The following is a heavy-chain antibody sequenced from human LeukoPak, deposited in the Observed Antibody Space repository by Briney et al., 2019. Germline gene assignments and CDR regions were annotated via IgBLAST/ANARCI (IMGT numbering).Heavy chain of an antibody. CDR1: QFSFRSYA. CDR2: ISSTGGST. D-gene: IGHD3-22*01. V-gene: IGHV3-23*01. J-gene: IGHJ4*02. Sequence: GGSLRLSCAASQFSFRSYATTWVRQAPGKGLEWVSSISSTGGSTYYADSVKGRFTISRDNSKNTLYLQMNSLGAEDTAVYYCAKDEDSSGYHPTYWGQGTLVTVSS. CDR3: AKDEDSSGYHPTY.